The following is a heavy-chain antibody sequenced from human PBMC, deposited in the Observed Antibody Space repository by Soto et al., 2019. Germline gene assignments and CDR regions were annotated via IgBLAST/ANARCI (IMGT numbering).Heavy chain of an antibody. V-gene: IGHV3-53*01. D-gene: IGHD3-10*01. Sequence: LXXSFACSWFPVNSNFMSWVRQAPGKGLEWVSVIFSGGNADYADSVKGRFIMSRDISKNTLYLQMNSLRDEDTAVYFCVKEFRGAFDYWGQGTLVTVYS. CDR1: WFPVNSNF. CDR2: IFSGGNA. J-gene: IGHJ4*02. CDR3: VKEFRGAFDY.